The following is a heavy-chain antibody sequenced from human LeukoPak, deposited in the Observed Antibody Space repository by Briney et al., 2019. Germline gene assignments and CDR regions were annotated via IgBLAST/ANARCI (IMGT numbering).Heavy chain of an antibody. CDR2: ISGSGGST. V-gene: IGHV3-23*01. D-gene: IGHD6-13*01. CDR3: AKVGSSSWYVHY. Sequence: RGSLRLSCAASGFTFSSYAMSWVRQAPGKGLEWVSAISGSGGSTYYADSVKGRFTISRDNSKNTLYLQMNSLRAEDTAVYYCAKVGSSSWYVHYWGQGTLVTVSS. CDR1: GFTFSSYA. J-gene: IGHJ4*02.